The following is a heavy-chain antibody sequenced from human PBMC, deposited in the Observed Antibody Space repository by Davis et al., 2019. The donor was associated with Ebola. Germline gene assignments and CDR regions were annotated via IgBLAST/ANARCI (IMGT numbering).Heavy chain of an antibody. CDR1: GFTFSSYS. CDR3: ASLGIGNYFDY. Sequence: PGGSLRLSCAASGFTFSSYSMNWIRQPPGKGLEWIGEINHSGSTNYNPSLKSRVTISVDTSKNQFSLKLSSVTAADTAVYYCASLGIGNYFDYWGQGTLVTVSS. CDR2: INHSGST. V-gene: IGHV4-34*01. D-gene: IGHD3-16*01. J-gene: IGHJ4*02.